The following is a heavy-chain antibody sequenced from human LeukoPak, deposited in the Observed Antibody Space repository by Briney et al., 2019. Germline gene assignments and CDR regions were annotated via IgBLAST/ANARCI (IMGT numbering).Heavy chain of an antibody. J-gene: IGHJ5*02. CDR1: GGSPSTNY. D-gene: IGHD6-25*01. V-gene: IGHV4-4*07. CDR2: IYISGST. Sequence: SETLSLTCSVSGGSPSTNYWSWIRQPAGKGLEWIGRIYISGSTNYNASLKRRVTMSVDPAKNQFSLKLRSVTAADTAVYYCARDDGLSDWFDPWGQGILVTVSS. CDR3: ARDDGLSDWFDP.